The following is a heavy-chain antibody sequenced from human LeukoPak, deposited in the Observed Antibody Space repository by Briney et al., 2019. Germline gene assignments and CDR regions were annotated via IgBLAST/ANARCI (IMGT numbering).Heavy chain of an antibody. CDR1: GFTFSDYA. J-gene: IGHJ4*02. CDR3: ARHDSFIPY. V-gene: IGHV3-23*01. Sequence: GGSLRLSCVASGFTFSDYAMSWVRQAPGKGLEWVSGISDSGGSTYYADSVKGRCTISRDNSKNTVSLQMNNLRAEDTAVYFCARHDSFIPYWGQGTLVAVTS. D-gene: IGHD3-16*02. CDR2: ISDSGGST.